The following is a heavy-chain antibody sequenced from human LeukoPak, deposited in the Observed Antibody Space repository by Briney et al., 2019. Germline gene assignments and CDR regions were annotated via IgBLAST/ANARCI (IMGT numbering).Heavy chain of an antibody. V-gene: IGHV3-30*04. CDR2: ISYDGSNK. CDR3: ARDQQWLPDY. Sequence: GGSLRLSCAASVFTFSSYSMHWVRQAPCKGLEWVAVISYDGSNKYYADSVKGRFTISRDNSKNTLYLQMNSLRAEDTAVYYCARDQQWLPDYWGQGTLVTVSS. J-gene: IGHJ4*02. D-gene: IGHD6-19*01. CDR1: VFTFSSYS.